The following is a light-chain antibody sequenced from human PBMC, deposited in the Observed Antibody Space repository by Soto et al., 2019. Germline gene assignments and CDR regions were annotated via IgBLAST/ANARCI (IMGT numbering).Light chain of an antibody. CDR1: QRVSAF. Sequence: EMQMTQSPSSLSASVGARVTITCRSSQRVSAFLNWYQQKPGDAPKLLSYDVSRLQGGVPSRFSGSGSETDFTVSITSLQPEDFATYCCQQTYSHRSAFGPGTKVDIK. CDR3: QQTYSHRSA. V-gene: IGKV1-39*01. J-gene: IGKJ3*01. CDR2: DVS.